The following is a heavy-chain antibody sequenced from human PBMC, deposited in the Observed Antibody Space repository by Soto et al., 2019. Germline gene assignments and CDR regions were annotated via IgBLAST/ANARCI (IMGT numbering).Heavy chain of an antibody. CDR2: INPNSGGT. V-gene: IGHV1-2*02. CDR1: GYTFTGYY. CDR3: ARHRRMTTDGSYGLDV. D-gene: IGHD1-1*01. J-gene: IGHJ6*02. Sequence: ASVKVSCKASGYTFTGYYMHWVRQAPGQGLEWMGWINPNSGGTNYAQKFQGRVTMTRDTSISTAYLQWSSLKASDTAMYYCARHRRMTTDGSYGLDVWGQGTTVTVSS.